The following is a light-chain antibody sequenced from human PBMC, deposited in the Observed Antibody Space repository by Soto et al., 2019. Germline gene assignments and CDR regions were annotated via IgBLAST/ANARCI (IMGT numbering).Light chain of an antibody. CDR3: HQYGSSPTWT. Sequence: EIVLTRSPGTLSLSPGERATLSCRASQSVNSNYLAWYQQKPGQAPTLLIYGASSRATVIPDRFSGSGSGTDFTLTISRPEPEDFAVYYCHQYGSSPTWTFGQGTKVEIK. CDR1: QSVNSNY. J-gene: IGKJ1*01. CDR2: GAS. V-gene: IGKV3-20*01.